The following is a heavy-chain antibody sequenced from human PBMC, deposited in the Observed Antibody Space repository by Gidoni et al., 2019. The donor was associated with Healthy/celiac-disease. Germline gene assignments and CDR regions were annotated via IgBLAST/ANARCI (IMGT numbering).Heavy chain of an antibody. CDR3: ARDYGDGYHRRLGWFDP. Sequence: QVQLPESGPVLVTPSQTLSLTCTVSGGSISSGSYYWSWIRQPAGKGLEWIGRIYTSGSTNYNPSLKSRVTISVDTSKNQFSLKLSSVTAADTAVYYCARDYGDGYHRRLGWFDPWGQGTLVTVSS. D-gene: IGHD5-12*01. CDR1: GGSISSGSYY. J-gene: IGHJ5*02. CDR2: IYTSGST. V-gene: IGHV4-61*02.